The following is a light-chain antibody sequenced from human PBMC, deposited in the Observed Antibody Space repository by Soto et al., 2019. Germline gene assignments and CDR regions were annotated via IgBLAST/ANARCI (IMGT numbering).Light chain of an antibody. CDR1: TGAVTSGYY. Sequence: QAVVTQEPSLTVSPGGTVTLTCASSTGAVTSGYYPSWFQQKPGQAPRALIYSTSNEHPWTPARFSGSLLGGKAALTLSGVQPEDEAEYYCLLYYGGAQNVVFGGGTKVTVL. J-gene: IGLJ2*01. CDR2: STS. V-gene: IGLV7-43*01. CDR3: LLYYGGAQNVV.